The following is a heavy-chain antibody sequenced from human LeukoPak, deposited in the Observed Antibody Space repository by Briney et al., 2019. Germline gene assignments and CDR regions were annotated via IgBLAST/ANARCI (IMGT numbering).Heavy chain of an antibody. CDR1: GFSFSDHY. CDR2: SRIKADGYIT. V-gene: IGHV3-72*01. Sequence: GGSLRLSCVVSGFSFSDHYLDWVRQAPGRGLEWVGRSRIKADGYITQYAASVKDRFTISRDESKDSLLLQMNSLKTGDTAIYYCVRGLNSFDLWGQGTPVTVSS. CDR3: VRGLNSFDL. J-gene: IGHJ4*02.